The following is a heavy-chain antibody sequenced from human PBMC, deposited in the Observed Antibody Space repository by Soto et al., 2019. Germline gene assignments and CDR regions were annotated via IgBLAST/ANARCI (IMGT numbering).Heavy chain of an antibody. Sequence: GGSLRLSCAASGFKFSSYGMSWVRQAPGKGLEWVANIKQDGSEEYYVDSVKGRFTISRDNAKNSLYLQMNSLRAEDTAVYYCAKSSGSNIDYWGQGTLVTVSS. CDR1: GFKFSSYG. CDR2: IKQDGSEE. J-gene: IGHJ4*02. D-gene: IGHD3-10*01. V-gene: IGHV3-7*05. CDR3: AKSSGSNIDY.